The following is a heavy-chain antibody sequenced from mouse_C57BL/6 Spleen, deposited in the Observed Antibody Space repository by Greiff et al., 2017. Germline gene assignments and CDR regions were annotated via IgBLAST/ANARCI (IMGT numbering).Heavy chain of an antibody. Sequence: VQLQQPGAELVKPGASVKMSCKASGYTFTSYWITWVKQRPGQGLEWIGDIYPGSGSINYNEKFKSKATLTVDTSSNTAYMQLSSLTSEDSAVYYCARKTGPWFAYWGQGTLVTVSA. CDR3: ARKTGPWFAY. V-gene: IGHV1-55*01. CDR2: IYPGSGSI. J-gene: IGHJ3*01. D-gene: IGHD4-1*01. CDR1: GYTFTSYW.